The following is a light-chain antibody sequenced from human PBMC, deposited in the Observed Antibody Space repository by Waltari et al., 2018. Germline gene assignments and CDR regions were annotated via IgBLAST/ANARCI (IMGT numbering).Light chain of an antibody. CDR2: KAT. J-gene: IGKJ4*01. V-gene: IGKV1-5*03. CDR3: QQYNSYSLLS. CDR1: QSISKW. Sequence: DIQMTQSPYTLSASVAYRRIITCRASQSISKWLDWYQQKPGKAPKLLIYKATTLESWVPSRFSGSGSGTDFTLTISSLQPDDFATYYCQQYNSYSLLSFGGGTKVEIK.